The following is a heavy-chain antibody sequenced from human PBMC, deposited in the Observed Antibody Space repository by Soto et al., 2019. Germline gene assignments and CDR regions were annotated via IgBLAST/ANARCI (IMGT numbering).Heavy chain of an antibody. V-gene: IGHV3-23*01. CDR1: GFSFSDYG. J-gene: IGHJ4*02. CDR3: AKDQYSSYYFDY. Sequence: PGGSLRLSCAASGFSFSDYGMNWVRQAPGKGLEWVSAISGSGGSTYYADSVKGRFTISRDNSKNTLYLQMNSLRAEDTAVYYCAKDQYSSYYFDYWGQGTLVTVSS. D-gene: IGHD6-19*01. CDR2: ISGSGGST.